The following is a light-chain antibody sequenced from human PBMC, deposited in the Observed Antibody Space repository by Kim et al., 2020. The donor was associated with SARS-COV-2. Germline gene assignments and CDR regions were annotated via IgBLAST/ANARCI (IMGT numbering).Light chain of an antibody. V-gene: IGLV3-19*01. CDR1: SLRSYY. J-gene: IGLJ3*02. CDR2: GKN. Sequence: ALGQTVRITCQGDSLRSYYASWYQQKPGQAPVLVIYGKNNRPSGIPDRFSGSSSGNTASLTITGAQAEDEADYYCNARDSSGNHLVFGGGTQLT. CDR3: NARDSSGNHLV.